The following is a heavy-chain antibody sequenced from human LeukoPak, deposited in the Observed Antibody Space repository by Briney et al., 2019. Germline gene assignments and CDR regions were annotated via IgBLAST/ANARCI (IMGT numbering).Heavy chain of an antibody. CDR1: GFTFSDYY. D-gene: IGHD3-16*02. CDR3: AKDFLAIMITFGGVIAEY. J-gene: IGHJ4*02. V-gene: IGHV3-30*02. CDR2: IRYDGSNK. Sequence: GGSLILSCAASGFTFSDYYMSWIRQAPGKGLEWVAFIRYDGSNKYYADSVKGRFTISRDNSKNTLYLQMNSLRAEDTAVYYCAKDFLAIMITFGGVIAEYWGQGTLVTVSS.